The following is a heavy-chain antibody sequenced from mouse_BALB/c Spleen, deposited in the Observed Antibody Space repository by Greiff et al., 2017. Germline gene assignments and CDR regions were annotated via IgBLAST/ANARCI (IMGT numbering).Heavy chain of an antibody. V-gene: IGHV1S81*02. CDR1: GYTFTSYY. CDR2: INPSNGGT. Sequence: QVQLQQPGAELVKPGASVKLSCKASGYTFTSYYMYWVKQRPGQGLEWIGGINPSNGGTNFNEKFKSKATLTVDKSSSTAYMQLSSLTSEDSAVYYCTRCGNFYFDYWGQGTTLTVSS. J-gene: IGHJ2*01. CDR3: TRCGNFYFDY.